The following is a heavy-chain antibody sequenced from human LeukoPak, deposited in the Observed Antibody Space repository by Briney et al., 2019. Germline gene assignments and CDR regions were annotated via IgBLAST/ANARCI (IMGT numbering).Heavy chain of an antibody. CDR3: AKLSTSPYSSGWLDY. CDR1: GFTFSSYG. V-gene: IGHV3-23*01. CDR2: ISISGGST. Sequence: GGSLRLSCAASGFTFSSYGMSWVRQAPGKGLEWVSGISISGGSTNYADSVKGRFTISRDNSKNTVYLQMSSLRAEDTAVYYCAKLSTSPYSSGWLDYWGQGTLVTVSS. D-gene: IGHD6-19*01. J-gene: IGHJ4*02.